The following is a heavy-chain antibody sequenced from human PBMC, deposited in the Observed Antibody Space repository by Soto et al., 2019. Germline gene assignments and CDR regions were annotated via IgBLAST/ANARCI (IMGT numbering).Heavy chain of an antibody. V-gene: IGHV3-7*01. CDR2: IKEDGSEK. Sequence: GGSLRLSCAASGFSFSSSWMSWVRQAPGKGLEWVANIKEDGSEKYYVDSVEGRFTISRDNAMNSLYLQISSLRAEDRAVYFCAIVEVTGNGGAGYFYYWGKGTLVSVSS. J-gene: IGHJ4*02. CDR3: AIVEVTGNGGAGYFYY. D-gene: IGHD1-20*01. CDR1: GFSFSSSW.